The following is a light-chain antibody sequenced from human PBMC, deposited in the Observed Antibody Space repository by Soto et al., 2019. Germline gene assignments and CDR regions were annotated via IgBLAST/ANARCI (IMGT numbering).Light chain of an antibody. CDR1: QTITNY. CDR2: ATD. J-gene: IGKJ1*01. CDR3: QQSYNTPQT. Sequence: DIQMTQYTSSLSASVVDRVTITCRASQTITNYLNWYQQQSGKAPKLLIYATDTLQSGVPSRFSGSGSGTDYTLTISSLQPEDFATYYCQQSYNTPQTFGQGTKVDI. V-gene: IGKV1-39*01.